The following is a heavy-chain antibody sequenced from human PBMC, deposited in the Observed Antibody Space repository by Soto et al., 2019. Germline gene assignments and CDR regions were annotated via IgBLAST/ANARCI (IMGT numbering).Heavy chain of an antibody. J-gene: IGHJ2*01. CDR2: ISGSGGST. CDR1: GFTFSSYA. Sequence: EVQLLESGGGLVQPGGSLRLSCAASGFTFSSYAMSWVRQAPGKGLEWVSAISGSGGSTYYADSVKGRFTISRDNSKNSLYLQMNSLRAEDTAVYYCAKRPPTVTTEGWYFDLWGRGTLVTVSS. CDR3: AKRPPTVTTEGWYFDL. D-gene: IGHD4-17*01. V-gene: IGHV3-23*01.